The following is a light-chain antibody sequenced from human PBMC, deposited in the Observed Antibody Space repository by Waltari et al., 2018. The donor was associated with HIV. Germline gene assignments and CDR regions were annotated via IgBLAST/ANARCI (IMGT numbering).Light chain of an antibody. CDR2: DAS. V-gene: IGKV3-20*01. J-gene: IGKJ1*01. CDR1: QSVSSNL. Sequence: EIVLTQSPGTLSLSPGEGVTLSCRSSQSVSSNLLAWYQQKPGQAPRLLIYDASRRATGIPARFKGSGSGTNFTLTIDRLEPEDFAVYYCQQYGGSPETFGQGTKVEIK. CDR3: QQYGGSPET.